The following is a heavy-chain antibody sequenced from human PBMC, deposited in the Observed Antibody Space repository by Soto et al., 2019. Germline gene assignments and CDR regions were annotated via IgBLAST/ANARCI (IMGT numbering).Heavy chain of an antibody. D-gene: IGHD3-10*01. CDR2: INPNSGGT. CDR1: GYTFTGYY. V-gene: IGHV1-2*02. J-gene: IGHJ5*02. CDR3: ARRPLVRGPPIGFDP. Sequence: QVQLVQSGAEVKKPGASVKVSCKASGYTFTGYYMHWVRQAPGQGLEWMGWINPNSGGTNYAQKCQGRVTKTRDTSISTAYMELSRLRSDDTAVYYCARRPLVRGPPIGFDPWGQGTLVTVSS.